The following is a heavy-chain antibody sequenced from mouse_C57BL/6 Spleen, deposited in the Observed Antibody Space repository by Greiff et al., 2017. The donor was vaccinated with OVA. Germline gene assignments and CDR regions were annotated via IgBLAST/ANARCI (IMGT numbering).Heavy chain of an antibody. CDR3: ARRDDYDTYAMDY. CDR2: IYWGDDK. V-gene: IGHV8-12*01. CDR1: GFSLSTSGMG. Sequence: QVTLKESGPGILRSSQTLSLTCSFSGFSLSTSGMGVSWIRQPSGKGLEWLAHIYWGDDKRSTPSLERRITISKDTSRNQVFLKITSVDTAGTATYYCARRDDYDTYAMDYWGQGTSVTVSS. J-gene: IGHJ4*01. D-gene: IGHD2-4*01.